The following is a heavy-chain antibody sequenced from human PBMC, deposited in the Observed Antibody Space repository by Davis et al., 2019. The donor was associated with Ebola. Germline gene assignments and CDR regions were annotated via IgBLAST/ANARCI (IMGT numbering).Heavy chain of an antibody. D-gene: IGHD2-21*02. CDR3: AKIVVVTAIPHFDY. CDR2: ISSFGEFT. J-gene: IGHJ4*02. Sequence: PGGSLRLSCAASGFTFSHYAMHWVRQAPGKRLEYVSGISSFGEFTYYANSVKGRFTISRDNSKNTLYLQMNSLRAEDTAVYYCAKIVVVTAIPHFDYWGQGTLVTVSS. CDR1: GFTFSHYA. V-gene: IGHV3-64*01.